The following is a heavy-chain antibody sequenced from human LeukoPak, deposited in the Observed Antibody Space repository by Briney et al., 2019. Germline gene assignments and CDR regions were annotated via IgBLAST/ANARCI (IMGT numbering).Heavy chain of an antibody. CDR3: ARDSRTTIFGVVSWWFDP. D-gene: IGHD3-3*01. CDR1: GGSISSYY. J-gene: IGHJ5*02. V-gene: IGHV4-59*01. CDR2: IYDSGST. Sequence: SETLSLTCTVSGGSISSYYWSWIRQPPGKGLEWIGYIYDSGSTNYNTSLKSRVTISVHTSENQFSLKLSSVTAADTAVYYCARDSRTTIFGVVSWWFDPWGQGTLVTVSS.